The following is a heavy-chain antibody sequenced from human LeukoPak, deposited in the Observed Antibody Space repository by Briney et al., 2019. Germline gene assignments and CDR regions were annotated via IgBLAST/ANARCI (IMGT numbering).Heavy chain of an antibody. Sequence: PSETLSLTCTVSGGSISSSSYYWGWIRQPPGKGLEWIGSIYYSGSTNYNPSLKSRVTISVDTSKNQFSLKLSSVTAADTAVYYCARDLELYGGLGEFDPWGQGTLVTVSS. CDR2: IYYSGST. V-gene: IGHV4-39*07. J-gene: IGHJ5*02. CDR3: ARDLELYGGLGEFDP. CDR1: GGSISSSSYY. D-gene: IGHD3-16*01.